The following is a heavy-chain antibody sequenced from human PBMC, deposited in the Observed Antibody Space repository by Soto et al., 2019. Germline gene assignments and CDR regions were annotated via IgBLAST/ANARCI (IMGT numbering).Heavy chain of an antibody. J-gene: IGHJ4*02. CDR2: ISYDGSNK. Sequence: QVQLVESGGGVVQPGRSLRLSCAASGFTFSSYAMHWVRQAPGKGLEWVAVISYDGSNKYYADSVKGRFTISRDNSKNTLYLQMNSLGAEDTAVYYCARDSYYYDSSGYYYYFDYWGQGTLVTVSS. V-gene: IGHV3-30-3*01. D-gene: IGHD3-22*01. CDR1: GFTFSSYA. CDR3: ARDSYYYDSSGYYYYFDY.